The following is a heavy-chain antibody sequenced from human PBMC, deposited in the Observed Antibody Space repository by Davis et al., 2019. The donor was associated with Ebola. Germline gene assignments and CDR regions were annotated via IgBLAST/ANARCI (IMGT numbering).Heavy chain of an antibody. D-gene: IGHD3-22*01. J-gene: IGHJ4*02. CDR1: GFTFDDYA. V-gene: IGHV3-9*01. CDR2: ISWNSGSI. Sequence: PGGSLRLSCAASGFTFDDYAMHWVRQAPGKGLEWVSGISWNSGSIGYADSVKGRFTISRDNAKNSLYLQMNSLRAEDTAVYYCAKDQQGLGMIRGALSYWGQGTLVTVSS. CDR3: AKDQQGLGMIRGALSY.